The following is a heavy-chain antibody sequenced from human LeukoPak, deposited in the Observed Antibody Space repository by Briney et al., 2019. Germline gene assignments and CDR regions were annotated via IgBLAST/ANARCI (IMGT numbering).Heavy chain of an antibody. CDR2: INQSGST. CDR1: GGSFSGYY. D-gene: IGHD3-3*01. Sequence: SETLSLTCAVYGGSFSGYYWSWIRQPPGKGLEWIGEINQSGSTNYNPSLKSRVTISVDTSKNQFSLKLSSVTAADTAVYYCARPPFGPYYYGMDVWGQGTTVTVSS. CDR3: ARPPFGPYYYGMDV. V-gene: IGHV4-34*01. J-gene: IGHJ6*02.